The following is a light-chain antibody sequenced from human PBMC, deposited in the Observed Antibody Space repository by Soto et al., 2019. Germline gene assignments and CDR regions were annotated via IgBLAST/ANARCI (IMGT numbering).Light chain of an antibody. V-gene: IGKV3-20*01. CDR2: GAS. CDR1: QSVSSSY. CDR3: RQYGSSRWT. Sequence: EIVLTQSPGTLSLSPGERATLSCRASQSVSSSYLAWYQQKPGQAPRLLIYGASSRATGIPDRFSGSGSGTNFPLTISRLEPEEFAVYYCRQYGSSRWTFGQGTKVEIK. J-gene: IGKJ1*01.